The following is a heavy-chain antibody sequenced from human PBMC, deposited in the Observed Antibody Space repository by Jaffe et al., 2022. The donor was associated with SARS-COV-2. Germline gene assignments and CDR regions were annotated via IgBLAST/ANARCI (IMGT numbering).Heavy chain of an antibody. V-gene: IGHV3-7*03. CDR2: IKQDGSEK. D-gene: IGHD6-13*01. Sequence: EVQLVESGGGLVQPGGSLRLSCAASGFTFSSYWMSWVRQAPGKGLEWVANIKQDGSEKYYVDSVKGRFTISRDNAKNSLYLQMNSLRAEDTAVYYCARLEYSSSWYVYYGMDVWGQGTTVTVSS. CDR1: GFTFSSYW. CDR3: ARLEYSSSWYVYYGMDV. J-gene: IGHJ6*02.